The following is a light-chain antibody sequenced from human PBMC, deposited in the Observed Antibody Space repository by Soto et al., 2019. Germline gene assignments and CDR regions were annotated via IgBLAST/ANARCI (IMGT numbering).Light chain of an antibody. J-gene: IGLJ2*01. CDR3: SSYTSSSTLV. V-gene: IGLV2-14*03. Sequence: QSALTQPASVSGSPGQSITISCTGTTSDVGAYDYVSWYQQHPDKAPKLMIYDVSNRPSGVSNRFSGSKSGNTASLTISGRQAEDEGDYYCSSYTSSSTLVFGGGTKVTVL. CDR1: TSDVGAYDY. CDR2: DVS.